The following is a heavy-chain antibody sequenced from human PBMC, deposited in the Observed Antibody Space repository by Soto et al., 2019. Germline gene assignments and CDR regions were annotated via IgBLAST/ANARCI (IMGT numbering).Heavy chain of an antibody. Sequence: QVQLQESGPGLVKPSETLSLTCTVSGGSVSSGSYYWSWIRQPPGKGLEWIGYIYYSGSTNYNPSLKSRVPISVDPSKNQFSLKLSSVTAADTAVYYCARGWSFYDTTGFDYWGQGTLVTVSS. V-gene: IGHV4-61*01. CDR1: GGSVSSGSYY. CDR3: ARGWSFYDTTGFDY. CDR2: IYYSGST. D-gene: IGHD3-22*01. J-gene: IGHJ4*02.